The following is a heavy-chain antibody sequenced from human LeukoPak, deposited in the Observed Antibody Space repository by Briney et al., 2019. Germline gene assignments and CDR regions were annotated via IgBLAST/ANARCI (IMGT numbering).Heavy chain of an antibody. J-gene: IGHJ4*02. CDR3: AKDLPLWSLGTSTGFDY. Sequence: PGGSLRLSCAASGFTFRDYNMNWVRQAPGKGLEWVSYITDSGSTIHYADSVKGRFTISRDNSKNTLYLQMNSLRAEDTAVYYCAKDLPLWSLGTSTGFDYWGQGTLVTVSS. V-gene: IGHV3-11*01. CDR1: GFTFRDYN. CDR2: ITDSGSTI. D-gene: IGHD3-3*01.